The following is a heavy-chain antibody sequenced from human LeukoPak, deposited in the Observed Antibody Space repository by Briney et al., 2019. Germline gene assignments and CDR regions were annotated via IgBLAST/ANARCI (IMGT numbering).Heavy chain of an antibody. J-gene: IGHJ5*02. CDR3: ARGKRYSYGYWFDP. CDR2: ISYDGSNK. CDR1: GFTFSSYA. V-gene: IGHV3-30-3*01. Sequence: HPGRSLRLSCAASGFTFSSYAMHWVRQAPGKGLEWVAVISYDGSNKYYADSVKGRFTISRDNSKNTLYLQMNSLRAEDTAVYYCARGKRYSYGYWFDPWGQGTLVTVSS. D-gene: IGHD5-18*01.